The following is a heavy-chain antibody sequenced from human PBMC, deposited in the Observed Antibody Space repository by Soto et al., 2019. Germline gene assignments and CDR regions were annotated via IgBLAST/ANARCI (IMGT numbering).Heavy chain of an antibody. D-gene: IGHD1-26*01. Sequence: GGSLRLSCAASGFTVSSNYMSWVRQAPGKGLEWVSVIYSGGSTYYADSVKGRFTISRDNSKNTLYLQMNSLRAEDTAVYYCARDRVLFGSYYFDYWGQGTLVTVSS. CDR2: IYSGGST. V-gene: IGHV3-53*01. CDR3: ARDRVLFGSYYFDY. J-gene: IGHJ4*02. CDR1: GFTVSSNY.